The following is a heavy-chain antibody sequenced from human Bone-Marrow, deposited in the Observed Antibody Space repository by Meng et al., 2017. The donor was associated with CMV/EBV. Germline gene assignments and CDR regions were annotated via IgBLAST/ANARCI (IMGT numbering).Heavy chain of an antibody. D-gene: IGHD3-3*01. CDR3: ARGRGRGLEPYYYYGVDV. CDR2: ISSSSSYI. V-gene: IGHV3-21*01. CDR1: GFTFSSYS. J-gene: IGHJ6*02. Sequence: AGSLSLSCAVSGFTFSSYSMNWVRQAPGKGLEWVSSISSSSSYIYYADSMKGRFTISRDNAKNSLYLQMNSLRAEDTAVYYCARGRGRGLEPYYYYGVDVWGQGTTVTVSS.